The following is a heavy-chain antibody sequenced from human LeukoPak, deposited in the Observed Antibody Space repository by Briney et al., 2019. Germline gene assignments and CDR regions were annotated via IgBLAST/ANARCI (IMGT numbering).Heavy chain of an antibody. V-gene: IGHV1-69*13. D-gene: IGHD3-3*01. CDR1: GGSFSSYA. CDR2: IIPIFGTA. CDR3: ARDRAVTIFGVVLDNNWFDP. J-gene: IGHJ5*02. Sequence: SVKVSCKASGGSFSSYAISWVRQAPGQGLEWVGGIIPIFGTANYAQKFQGRVTITADESTSTASMELSSLRPEDTAVYHCARDRAVTIFGVVLDNNWFDPWGQGTLVTVSS.